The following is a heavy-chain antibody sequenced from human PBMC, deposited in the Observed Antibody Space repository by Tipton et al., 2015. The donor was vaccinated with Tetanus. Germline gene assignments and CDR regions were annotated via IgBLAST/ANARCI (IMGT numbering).Heavy chain of an antibody. J-gene: IGHJ6*02. V-gene: IGHV1-2*02. D-gene: IGHD3-22*01. CDR1: GYTFTGYY. Sequence: QLVQSGAELKKPGASVKVSCTASGYTFTGYYMYWVRQAPGQGLEWVGWIDPNSGDTIYAQNFQGRVTMTRDTSISTVYMELSRLRSDDTAVYYCARDRGDYIDYGMDVWGPGTTVTVSS. CDR3: ARDRGDYIDYGMDV. CDR2: IDPNSGDT.